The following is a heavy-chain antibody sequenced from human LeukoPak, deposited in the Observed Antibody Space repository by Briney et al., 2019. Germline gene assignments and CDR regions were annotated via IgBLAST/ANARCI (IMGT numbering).Heavy chain of an antibody. CDR3: ASEYSSSGNYYYYMDV. Sequence: SVKVSFKASGGTFSSYAISRVRQAPGQGLEWMGGIIPIFGTANYAQKFQGRVTITTDESTSTAYMELSSLRSEDTAVYYCASEYSSSGNYYYYMDVWGKGTTVTVSS. CDR1: GGTFSSYA. J-gene: IGHJ6*03. CDR2: IIPIFGTA. V-gene: IGHV1-69*05. D-gene: IGHD6-6*01.